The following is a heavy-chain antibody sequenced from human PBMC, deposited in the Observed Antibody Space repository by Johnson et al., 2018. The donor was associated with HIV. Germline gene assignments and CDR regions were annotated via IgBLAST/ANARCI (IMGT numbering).Heavy chain of an antibody. CDR3: AKDLPSGWDGGDAFDI. J-gene: IGHJ3*02. V-gene: IGHV3-30*02. CDR1: GFTFSSYG. CDR2: IQYDGSNK. Sequence: QVQLVESGGGVVQPGGSLRLSCAVSGFTFSSYGMHWVRQAPGKGLEGVAFIQYDGSNKYYADSVKGRFTISRDNSKNTLYLQMNSLRPEDTAVYYCAKDLPSGWDGGDAFDIWGQGTMVIVSS. D-gene: IGHD6-19*01.